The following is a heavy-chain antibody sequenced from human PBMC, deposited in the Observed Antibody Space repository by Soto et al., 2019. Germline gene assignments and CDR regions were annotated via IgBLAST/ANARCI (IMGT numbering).Heavy chain of an antibody. CDR2: INHSGST. V-gene: IGHV4-34*01. D-gene: IGHD6-19*01. CDR3: ARIKVAALGWFDP. CDR1: GGSSRGSS. J-gene: IGHJ5*02. Sequence: QVQLQQWGAGLLKPSETLSLTCAVYGGSSRGSSWGGSRQPPGRGLEWMGEINHSGSTNYNPSLKSRVTISVDTSKNQFSLKLSSVTAADTAVYYCARIKVAALGWFDPWGQGTLVTVSS.